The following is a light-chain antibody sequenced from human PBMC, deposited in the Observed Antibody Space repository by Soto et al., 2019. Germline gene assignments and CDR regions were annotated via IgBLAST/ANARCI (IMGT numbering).Light chain of an antibody. V-gene: IGKV3-20*01. J-gene: IGKJ1*01. Sequence: ETVLTQSPGTLSLSPGERVTLSCRASQSVCSRCLAWYQQKPGQSPRLLIYGASSRATGIPDRFSGSGSGTDFTLTISRLEPEDFAVYYCQRYGTTPWTFGQGTKVGIK. CDR2: GAS. CDR3: QRYGTTPWT. CDR1: QSVCSRC.